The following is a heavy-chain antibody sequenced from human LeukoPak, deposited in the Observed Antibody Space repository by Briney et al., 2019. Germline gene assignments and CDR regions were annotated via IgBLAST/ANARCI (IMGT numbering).Heavy chain of an antibody. CDR3: ARVRGSYYDILTAYYKTDAFDI. Sequence: PSETLSLTCTVSGDSISSFYWSWIRQPAGKGLEWIGRIYTSGSTNYNPSLKSRVTMSVGTSKNQFSLKLSSVTAADTAVYYCARVRGSYYDILTAYYKTDAFDIWGQGTMVTVSS. CDR2: IYTSGST. J-gene: IGHJ3*02. D-gene: IGHD3-9*01. V-gene: IGHV4-4*07. CDR1: GDSISSFY.